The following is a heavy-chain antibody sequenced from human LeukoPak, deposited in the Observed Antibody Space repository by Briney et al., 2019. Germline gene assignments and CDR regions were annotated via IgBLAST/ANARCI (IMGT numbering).Heavy chain of an antibody. V-gene: IGHV1-69*04. CDR3: ARGTRSTVGTHAFDI. Sequence: GSSVKVSCKASGGTFSSYAISWVRQAPGQGLEWMGRIIPILGIANYAQKLQGRVTITADKSTSTAYMELSSLRSEDTAVYYCARGTRSTVGTHAFDIWGQGTMVTVSS. CDR1: GGTFSSYA. D-gene: IGHD4-23*01. CDR2: IIPILGIA. J-gene: IGHJ3*02.